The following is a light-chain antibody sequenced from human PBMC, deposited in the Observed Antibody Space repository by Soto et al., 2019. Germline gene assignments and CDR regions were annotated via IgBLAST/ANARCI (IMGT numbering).Light chain of an antibody. CDR2: GAS. Sequence: EIVLTQSPGTLSLSPGERATLSCRASQSVSSTYLAWYQQKPGQAPRLLIYGASSRASGIPDRFSGCGSGTDFTLTISRLDPEDFAVYYCQQYGRSSLTFGPGTKVDIK. V-gene: IGKV3-20*01. CDR1: QSVSSTY. CDR3: QQYGRSSLT. J-gene: IGKJ3*01.